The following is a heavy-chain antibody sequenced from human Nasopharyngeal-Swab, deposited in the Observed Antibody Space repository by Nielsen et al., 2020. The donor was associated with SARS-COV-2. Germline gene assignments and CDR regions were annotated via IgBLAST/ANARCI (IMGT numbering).Heavy chain of an antibody. CDR3: STLPLGYCSGASCLDA. Sequence: GESLKISCAASGFTFSNYAMSWVRQAPGKGLEWVSSIFGSGAITSYADSVKGRFTISRDNSKNTLYLQMDSLRAEDTAVYYCSTLPLGYCSGASCLDAWGQGTLVTVSS. V-gene: IGHV3-23*01. J-gene: IGHJ5*02. CDR2: IFGSGAIT. D-gene: IGHD2-15*01. CDR1: GFTFSNYA.